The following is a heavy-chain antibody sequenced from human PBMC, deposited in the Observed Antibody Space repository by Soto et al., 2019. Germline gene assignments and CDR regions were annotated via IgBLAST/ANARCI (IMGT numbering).Heavy chain of an antibody. J-gene: IGHJ6*02. CDR3: ARGGCSSTSCYPLYGMDV. Sequence: RSQTLSLTCAISGDSVSSNSAAWNWIRQSPSRGLEWLGRTYYRSKWYNDYAVSVKSRITINPDTSKNQFSLQLNSVTPEDTAVYYCARGGCSSTSCYPLYGMDVWGQGTTVTV. D-gene: IGHD2-2*01. V-gene: IGHV6-1*01. CDR2: TYYRSKWYN. CDR1: GDSVSSNSAA.